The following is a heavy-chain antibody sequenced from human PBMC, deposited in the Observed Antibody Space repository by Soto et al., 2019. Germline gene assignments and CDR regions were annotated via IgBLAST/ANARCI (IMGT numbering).Heavy chain of an antibody. J-gene: IGHJ4*02. Sequence: SETLSLTCTVSGGSVSNTDSYWSWIRQAPGKGLEWVGHIYYSGTTYYNPSLKGRLTISVDTSKNQFSLRLTSVTAADTAVYYCAREDRGYDGFDYWGQGTLVTVSS. CDR3: AREDRGYDGFDY. CDR1: GGSVSNTDSY. V-gene: IGHV4-30-4*02. D-gene: IGHD5-12*01. CDR2: IYYSGTT.